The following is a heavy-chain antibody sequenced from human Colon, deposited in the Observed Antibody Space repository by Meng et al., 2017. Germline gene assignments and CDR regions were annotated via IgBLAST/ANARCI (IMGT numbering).Heavy chain of an antibody. CDR3: ARDHAPFDYGLSRPGLDP. J-gene: IGHJ5*02. D-gene: IGHD3-16*01. CDR2: IRGSGST. CDR1: GGSISDYY. Sequence: SETLSLTCNVSGGSISDYYWNWIRQPVGKGLEWIGRIRGSGSTNFNPSLKGRVTMSVDTSKNQFSLKLYSVTAADTAVYFCARDHAPFDYGLSRPGLDPWGQGTLGTVSS. V-gene: IGHV4-4*07.